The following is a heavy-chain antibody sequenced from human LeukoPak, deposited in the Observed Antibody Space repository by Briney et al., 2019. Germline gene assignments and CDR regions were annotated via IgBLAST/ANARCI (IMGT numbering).Heavy chain of an antibody. Sequence: ASVKLSCKVSGHTLTELAMHWVRQAPGKGLKWMGGFDPEDGETIYAQKFKGRVTMTEYTSTDTAYMELSSLRSEDTAVYYCATDRSYYYGSGRRAFDIWDQGTMVTVSS. CDR1: GHTLTELA. CDR2: FDPEDGET. D-gene: IGHD3-10*01. J-gene: IGHJ3*02. V-gene: IGHV1-24*01. CDR3: ATDRSYYYGSGRRAFDI.